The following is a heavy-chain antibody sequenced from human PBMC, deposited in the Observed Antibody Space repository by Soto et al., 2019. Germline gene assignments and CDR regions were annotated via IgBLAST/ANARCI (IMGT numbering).Heavy chain of an antibody. Sequence: GGSLRLSCAASGFTVSSNYMSWVRQAPGKGLEWVSVIYSGGSTYYADSVKGRFTISRDNSKNTLYLQMNSLRAEDTAVYYCARHHYDSSGYDAFDIWGQGTMVTVSS. CDR3: ARHHYDSSGYDAFDI. CDR2: IYSGGST. D-gene: IGHD3-22*01. CDR1: GFTVSSNY. V-gene: IGHV3-53*01. J-gene: IGHJ3*02.